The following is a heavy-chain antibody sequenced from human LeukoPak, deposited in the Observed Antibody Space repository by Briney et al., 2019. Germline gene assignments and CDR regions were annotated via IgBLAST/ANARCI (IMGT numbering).Heavy chain of an antibody. Sequence: PGGSLRLSCAASGFTFSSYWMSWVRQAPGKGLEWVANIKQDGSEKYYVDSVKGRFTISRDNAKNSLYLQMNSLRAEDTAVYYCAKERGYSGYDGGFDYWGQGTLVTVSS. V-gene: IGHV3-7*03. CDR2: IKQDGSEK. CDR3: AKERGYSGYDGGFDY. CDR1: GFTFSSYW. J-gene: IGHJ4*02. D-gene: IGHD5-12*01.